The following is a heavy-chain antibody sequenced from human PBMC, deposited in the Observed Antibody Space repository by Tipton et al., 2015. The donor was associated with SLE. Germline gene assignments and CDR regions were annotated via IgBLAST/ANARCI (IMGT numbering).Heavy chain of an antibody. J-gene: IGHJ2*01. CDR1: GGSISSNTW. CDR2: IYYGGTI. D-gene: IGHD5-18*01. Sequence: TLSLTCTVSGGSISSNTWWNWVRQPPGKGLEWIGHIYYGGTIYYNPSLKSRVTMSIDTSKNQFSLKLSSVTDVDTAVYYCARTAGRSVKLWYFDLWGRGTLVTVSS. CDR3: ARTAGRSVKLWYFDL. V-gene: IGHV4-28*02.